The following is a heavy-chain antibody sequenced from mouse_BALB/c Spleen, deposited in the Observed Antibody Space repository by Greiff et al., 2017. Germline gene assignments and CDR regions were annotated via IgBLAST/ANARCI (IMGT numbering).Heavy chain of an antibody. D-gene: IGHD3-2*01. Sequence: VQVVESGPGLVAPSQSLSITCTVSGFSLTGYGVNWVRQPPGKGLEWLGMIWGDGSTDYNSALKSRLSISKDNSKSQVFLKMNSLQTDDTARYYCARDLGQLGPSGGFYAMDYWGQGTSVTVSS. CDR3: ARDLGQLGPSGGFYAMDY. CDR1: GFSLTGYG. J-gene: IGHJ4*01. V-gene: IGHV2-6-7*01. CDR2: IWGDGST.